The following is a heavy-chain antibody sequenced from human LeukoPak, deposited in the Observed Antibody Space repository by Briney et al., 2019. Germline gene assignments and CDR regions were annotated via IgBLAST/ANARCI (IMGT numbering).Heavy chain of an antibody. CDR2: IIPIFGTA. CDR1: GYIFAHNG. J-gene: IGHJ4*02. CDR3: ARDRDGYNDY. D-gene: IGHD5-24*01. V-gene: IGHV1-69*13. Sequence: SVKVSCKTSGYIFAHNGISWVRQAPGQGLEWMGGIIPIFGTANYAQKFQGRVTITADESTSTAYMELSSLRSEDTAVYYCARDRDGYNDYWGQGTLVTVSS.